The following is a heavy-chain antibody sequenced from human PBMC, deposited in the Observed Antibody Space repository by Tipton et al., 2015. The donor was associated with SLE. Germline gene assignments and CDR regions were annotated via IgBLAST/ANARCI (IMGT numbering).Heavy chain of an antibody. Sequence: TLSLTCTVSGGSISSGGYYWSWIRQHPGKRLEWIGDIYHSESSNYNPSLQSRVTMSVDTSKNQFSLKLNSVTAADTAMYYCARHGSGRIGDFEDWGQGTLVTVSS. D-gene: IGHD3-10*01. V-gene: IGHV4-61*08. CDR3: ARHGSGRIGDFED. CDR1: GGSISSGGYY. J-gene: IGHJ4*02. CDR2: IYHSESS.